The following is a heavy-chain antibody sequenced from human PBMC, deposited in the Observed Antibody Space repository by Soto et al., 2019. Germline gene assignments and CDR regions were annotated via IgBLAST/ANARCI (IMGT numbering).Heavy chain of an antibody. CDR3: ARHMVRGVTYAYGMDV. CDR2: IYYSGST. D-gene: IGHD3-10*01. Sequence: SETLSLTCTVSGGSISSYYWSWIRQPPGKGLEWIGYIYYSGSTNYDPSLKSRVTISVDTSKNQFSLKLSSVTAADTAVYYCARHMVRGVTYAYGMDVWGQGTTVTVSS. V-gene: IGHV4-59*08. CDR1: GGSISSYY. J-gene: IGHJ6*02.